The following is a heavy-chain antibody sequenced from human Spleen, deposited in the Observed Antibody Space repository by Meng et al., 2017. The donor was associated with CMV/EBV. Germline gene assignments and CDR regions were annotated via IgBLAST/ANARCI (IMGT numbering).Heavy chain of an antibody. CDR1: GDCQGSRRYY. CDR3: AREGGNGDYATH. J-gene: IGHJ4*02. CDR2: NYYGGRT. V-gene: IGHV4-39*07. D-gene: IGHD4-17*01. Sequence: VYGDCQGSRRYYGGWVRKDPGKGMEWIVNNYYGGRTYYNPSLSSRVNMSVDAPETQISLKLNSVTAAETAIYYCAREGGNGDYATHWGQGILVTVSS.